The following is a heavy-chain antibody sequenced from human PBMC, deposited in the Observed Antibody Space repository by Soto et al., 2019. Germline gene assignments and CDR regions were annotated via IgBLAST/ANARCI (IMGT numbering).Heavy chain of an antibody. CDR1: GGTFSSYA. CDR2: IIPIFGTA. D-gene: IGHD2-2*01. V-gene: IGHV1-69*13. Sequence: ASAKVSCKASGGTFSSYAISWVRQAPGQGLEWMGGIIPIFGTANYAQKFQGRVTITADESTSTAYMELSSLRSEDTAVYYCARDGLIKDIVVVPAANWFDPWGQGTLVTVSS. CDR3: ARDGLIKDIVVVPAANWFDP. J-gene: IGHJ5*02.